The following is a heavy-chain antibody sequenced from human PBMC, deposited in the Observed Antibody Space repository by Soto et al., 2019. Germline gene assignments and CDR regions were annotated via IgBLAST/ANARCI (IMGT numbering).Heavy chain of an antibody. Sequence: EVQLVESGGGLVQPGRSLRLSCAASGFTFDDYAVHWVRQAPGKGLEWVSGISWNSGSIGYADSVKGRFTISRDNAKNSLYLQMNSLRAEDTALYYCATINVRLRGSGLPGVIWGQGTLVTVSS. CDR3: ATINVRLRGSGLPGVI. D-gene: IGHD6-19*01. J-gene: IGHJ4*02. CDR1: GFTFDDYA. CDR2: ISWNSGSI. V-gene: IGHV3-9*01.